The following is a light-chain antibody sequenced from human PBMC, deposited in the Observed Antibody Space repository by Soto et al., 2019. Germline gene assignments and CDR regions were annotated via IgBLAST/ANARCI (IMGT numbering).Light chain of an antibody. CDR1: QRVSSSY. CDR2: GAS. J-gene: IGKJ2*01. Sequence: EIVLTQSPGTLSLSPGVRATLSCRASQRVSSSYLAWHQQKPGQAPRLLIYGASSRAAGIPDRFSGSGSGTDFTLTISRLEPEDFAVYYCQQYGSSPYTFGQGTKLEIK. V-gene: IGKV3-20*01. CDR3: QQYGSSPYT.